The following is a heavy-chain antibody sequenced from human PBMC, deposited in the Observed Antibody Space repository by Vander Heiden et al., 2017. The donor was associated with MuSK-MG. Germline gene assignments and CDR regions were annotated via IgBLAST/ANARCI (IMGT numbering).Heavy chain of an antibody. CDR1: DGSISSRSYY. Sequence: QLQLQESGPGLVKPSETLSLTCTVSDGSISSRSYYWGWIRPPPGKGLEWIGSIYYSGSTYYNPSLKSRVTISVDTSKNQFSLKLSSVTAADTAVYYCARVPGSSSPYYYYGMDVWGQGTTVTVSS. J-gene: IGHJ6*02. CDR2: IYYSGST. V-gene: IGHV4-39*07. D-gene: IGHD6-13*01. CDR3: ARVPGSSSPYYYYGMDV.